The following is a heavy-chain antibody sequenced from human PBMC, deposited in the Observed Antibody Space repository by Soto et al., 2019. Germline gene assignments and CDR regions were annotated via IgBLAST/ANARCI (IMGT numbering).Heavy chain of an antibody. J-gene: IGHJ5*02. CDR3: ARDQTAGDWFDP. Sequence: GGSLSLSCAASGFTFSSYWMHWVRQAPGKGLVWVSRINSDGSSTNYADSVKGRFTISRDNAKNTLYLQMNSLRAEDTAVYYCARDQTAGDWFDPWGQGTLVTVSS. CDR2: INSDGSST. CDR1: GFTFSSYW. D-gene: IGHD2-21*02. V-gene: IGHV3-74*01.